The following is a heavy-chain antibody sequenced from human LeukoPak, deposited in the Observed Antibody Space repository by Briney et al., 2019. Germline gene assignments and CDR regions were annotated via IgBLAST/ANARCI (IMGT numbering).Heavy chain of an antibody. Sequence: GASVKVSCKASGYTFSNYGISWVRQATGRGLEWMGWISGQTGKTKQAQKFQGRITLTTDSATNTAYMELRSLTSDDTAVYYCARDLAFPGSYGSAEFYLDFWGQGALVTVSS. CDR1: GYTFSNYG. CDR3: ARDLAFPGSYGSAEFYLDF. D-gene: IGHD1-26*01. CDR2: ISGQTGKT. J-gene: IGHJ4*02. V-gene: IGHV1-18*01.